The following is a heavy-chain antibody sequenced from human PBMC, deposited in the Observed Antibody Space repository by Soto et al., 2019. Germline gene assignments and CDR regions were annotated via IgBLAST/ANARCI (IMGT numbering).Heavy chain of an antibody. V-gene: IGHV4-34*01. CDR1: GGSFSGYY. CDR2: INHSGGT. Sequence: SETLSLTCAVYGGSFSGYYWTWIRQAPGKGLEWIGEINHSGGTNYNSSLKSRVTISLDKSENQFSLKVTTLTAADTAVYYCASRDPGTSVDYWGQGTLVTVSS. D-gene: IGHD1-7*01. J-gene: IGHJ4*02. CDR3: ASRDPGTSVDY.